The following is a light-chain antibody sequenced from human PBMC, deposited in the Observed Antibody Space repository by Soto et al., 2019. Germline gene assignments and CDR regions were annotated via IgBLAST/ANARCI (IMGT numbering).Light chain of an antibody. V-gene: IGLV1-47*01. Sequence: QSVLTQSPSASGTPGQRVTISCSGSSSNIENNYVYWYEQVPGTAPKLLIYRNNQRPSGVPDRFSGSKSGPTASLAISGLRSEDEAYYYCAAWDDSLSGLVFGGGTKLTVL. CDR1: SSNIENNY. CDR2: RNN. J-gene: IGLJ2*01. CDR3: AAWDDSLSGLV.